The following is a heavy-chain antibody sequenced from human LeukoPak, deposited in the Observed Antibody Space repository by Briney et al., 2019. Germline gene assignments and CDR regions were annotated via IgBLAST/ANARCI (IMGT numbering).Heavy chain of an antibody. CDR3: AKDARITMIVVVRGARPYYFDY. CDR2: IYSDNT. Sequence: PGGSLRLSCTVSGFTVSSNSMSWVRQAPGKGLEWVSFIYSDNTHYSDSVKGRFTISRDNSKNTLYLQMNSLRAEDTAVYYCAKDARITMIVVVRGARPYYFDYWGQGTLVTVSS. CDR1: GFTVSSNS. V-gene: IGHV3-53*01. J-gene: IGHJ4*02. D-gene: IGHD3-22*01.